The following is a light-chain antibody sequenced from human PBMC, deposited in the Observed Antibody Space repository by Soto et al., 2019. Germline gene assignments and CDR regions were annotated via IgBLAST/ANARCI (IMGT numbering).Light chain of an antibody. CDR3: SSYGGSDFHVS. Sequence: QSALTQPPSASGSPGQSVTISCSGTSSDVGRYDYVSWYQQHPGKVPKLMIYDVTKRPSGVPDRFSGSKSGNTASLTVSGLQAEDEADYYCSSYGGSDFHVSFGGGTKLPVL. V-gene: IGLV2-8*01. J-gene: IGLJ2*01. CDR2: DVT. CDR1: SSDVGRYDY.